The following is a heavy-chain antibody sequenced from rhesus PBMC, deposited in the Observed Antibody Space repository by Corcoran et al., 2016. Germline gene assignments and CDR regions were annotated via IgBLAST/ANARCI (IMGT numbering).Heavy chain of an antibody. D-gene: IGHD3-28*01. V-gene: IGHV4-147*01. Sequence: QVQLQESGPGLVKPSETLSLTCAVSGGAISSNYWSWIRQPPGEGRGGMGRIYGRSGSTSYNPSLTSRVTISTDTSKNQFSLKLSSVTAADTAVYYCARDRPYYYDSGYYGRHYGLDSWGQGVVVTVSS. CDR2: IYGRSGST. CDR1: GGAISSNY. CDR3: ARDRPYYYDSGYYGRHYGLDS. J-gene: IGHJ6*01.